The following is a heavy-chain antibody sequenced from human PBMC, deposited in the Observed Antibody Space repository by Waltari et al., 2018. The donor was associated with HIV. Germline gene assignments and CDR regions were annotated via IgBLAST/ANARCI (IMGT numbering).Heavy chain of an antibody. CDR1: GFTLRYHG. CDR2: LSYDGSDK. CDR3: ARRGVLTYYYTMDV. V-gene: IGHV3-33*05. Sequence: QGQLVESGGGVCQPGRSLRVSCAASGFTLRYHGMHLLRQAPGKGLEWVAVLSYDGSDKYYADAVRGRFTIARDNSKNTLYLQMNNLRAEDTAVYFCARRGVLTYYYTMDVWGQGTTVTVSS. J-gene: IGHJ6*02. D-gene: IGHD3-10*01.